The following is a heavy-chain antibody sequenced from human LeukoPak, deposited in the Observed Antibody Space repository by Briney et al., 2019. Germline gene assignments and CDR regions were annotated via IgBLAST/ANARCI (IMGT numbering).Heavy chain of an antibody. CDR2: IKQDGSEK. D-gene: IGHD4-23*01. CDR1: GFTFSSYW. J-gene: IGHJ4*02. V-gene: IGHV3-7*03. CDR3: AKATSTTVVTHFDY. Sequence: GGSLRLSCAASGFTFSSYWMSWVRQAPGKGLEWVANIKQDGSEKYYVDSVKGRFTISRDNAKNSLYLQMNSLRAEDTALYYCAKATSTTVVTHFDYWGQGTLVTVSS.